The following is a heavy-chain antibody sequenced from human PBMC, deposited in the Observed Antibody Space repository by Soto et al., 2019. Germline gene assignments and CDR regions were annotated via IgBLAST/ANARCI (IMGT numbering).Heavy chain of an antibody. Sequence: QVQLVQSGAEVKKPGSSVKVSCKASGGTFSSYAISWVRQAPGQGLEWMGGIIPIFGTANYAQKFQGRVTITADKSTRTAYMELSRLRSEDTAVYYCARRCITMVRGLSYYYYGMDVCGQGTTVTVSS. V-gene: IGHV1-69*06. CDR1: GGTFSSYA. D-gene: IGHD3-10*01. CDR2: IIPIFGTA. J-gene: IGHJ6*02. CDR3: ARRCITMVRGLSYYYYGMDV.